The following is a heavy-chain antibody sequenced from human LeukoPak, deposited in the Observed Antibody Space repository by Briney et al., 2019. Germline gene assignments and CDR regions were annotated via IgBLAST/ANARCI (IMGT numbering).Heavy chain of an antibody. V-gene: IGHV3-23*01. J-gene: IGHJ3*02. CDR2: ISGSGGST. CDR1: GFTFSSYA. D-gene: IGHD1-14*01. CDR3: AKDPSSEVDI. Sequence: GGSLRLSCAASGFTFSSYAMSWVRQAPGKGLEWVSAISGSGGSTYYADSVKGRFTISRNNSKNTLYLQSNSLRAEDTAIYYCAKDPSSEVDIWGHGTMVTVSS.